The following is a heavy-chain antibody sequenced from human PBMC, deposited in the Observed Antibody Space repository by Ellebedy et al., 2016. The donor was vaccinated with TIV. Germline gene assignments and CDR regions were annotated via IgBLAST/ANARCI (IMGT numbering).Heavy chain of an antibody. V-gene: IGHV4-4*02. D-gene: IGHD5-18*01. CDR1: GGSISSSNW. CDR3: ARVADVDTAMATIDY. J-gene: IGHJ4*02. CDR2: IYHSGST. Sequence: MPSETLSLTCAVSGGSISSSNWWSWVRQPPGKGLEWIGEIYHSGSTNYNPSLKSRVTISVDKSKNQFSLKLSSVTAADTAVYYCARVADVDTAMATIDYWGQGTLVTVSS.